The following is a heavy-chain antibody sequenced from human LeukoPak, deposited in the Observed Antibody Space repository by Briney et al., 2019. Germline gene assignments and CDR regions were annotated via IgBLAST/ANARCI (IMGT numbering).Heavy chain of an antibody. CDR2: INHSGST. Sequence: SETLSLTCAVYGGSFSGYYWSWIRQPPGKGLEWIGEINHSGSTNYNPSLKSRVTISVDTSKNQFSLKLSSVTAADTAVYYCARSPSGYRFDSWGQGTLVTVSS. D-gene: IGHD3-22*01. CDR3: ARSPSGYRFDS. V-gene: IGHV4-34*01. CDR1: GGSFSGYY. J-gene: IGHJ4*02.